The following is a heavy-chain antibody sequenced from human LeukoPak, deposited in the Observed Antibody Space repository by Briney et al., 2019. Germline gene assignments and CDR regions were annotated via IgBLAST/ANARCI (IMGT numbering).Heavy chain of an antibody. CDR1: GFTFSSYG. CDR3: AKDWDYGGIRAIFDY. J-gene: IGHJ4*02. D-gene: IGHD4-23*01. Sequence: PGRSLRLSCAASGFTFSSYGMHWVRQAPGKGLEWVAVISYDGSNKYYADSVKGRFTISRDNSKNTLYLQMNSLRAEDTAVYYCAKDWDYGGIRAIFDYWGQGTLVTVSS. CDR2: ISYDGSNK. V-gene: IGHV3-30*18.